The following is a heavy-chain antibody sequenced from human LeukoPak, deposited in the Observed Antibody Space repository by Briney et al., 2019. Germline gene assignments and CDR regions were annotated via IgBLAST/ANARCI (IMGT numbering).Heavy chain of an antibody. CDR2: IYYSGST. J-gene: IGHJ5*02. CDR3: AREGDPGSGYNYGNWLDP. CDR1: GGSISSNY. Sequence: SETLSLTCNVSGGSISSNYWSWIRQPPGKGLEWIGYIYYSGSTNYNPSLKSRVTISVDTSKNQFSLKLSSVTAADTAVYYCAREGDPGSGYNYGNWLDPWGQGTLVTVSS. V-gene: IGHV4-59*01. D-gene: IGHD5-12*01.